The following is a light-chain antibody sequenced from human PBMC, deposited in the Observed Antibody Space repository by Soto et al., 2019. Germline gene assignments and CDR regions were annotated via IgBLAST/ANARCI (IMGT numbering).Light chain of an antibody. CDR2: EVN. V-gene: IGLV2-23*02. Sequence: LTQPGTVCGSPGQSNTISCTGTSSDVGSYNLVSWYQQLPGKAPKLIIYEVNERPSGISDRFSGSKSGNTASLTISGLQGEDEADYYCCSYVGSSILMFGGGTKVTVL. CDR1: SSDVGSYNL. CDR3: CSYVGSSILM. J-gene: IGLJ3*02.